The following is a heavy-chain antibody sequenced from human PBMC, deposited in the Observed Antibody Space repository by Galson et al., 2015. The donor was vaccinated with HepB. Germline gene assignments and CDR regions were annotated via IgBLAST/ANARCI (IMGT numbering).Heavy chain of an antibody. CDR1: GYSFTSYW. Sequence: QSGAEVKKPGESLRISCKGSGYSFTSYWISWVRQMPGKGLEWMGRIDPSDSYTNYSPSFQGHVTISADKSISTAYLQWSSLKASDTAMYYCARRGNYYDSSGYYYGHAFDIWGQGTMVTVSS. CDR2: IDPSDSYT. V-gene: IGHV5-10-1*01. J-gene: IGHJ3*02. CDR3: ARRGNYYDSSGYYYGHAFDI. D-gene: IGHD3-22*01.